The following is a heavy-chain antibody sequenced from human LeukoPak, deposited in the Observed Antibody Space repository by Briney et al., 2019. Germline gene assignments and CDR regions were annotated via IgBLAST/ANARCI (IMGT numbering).Heavy chain of an antibody. CDR2: IVVGSGNT. CDR3: AARGIAVAAHFDY. Sequence: GASVKVSCKASGYTFTGYYMHWVRQAPGQGLEWIGWIVVGSGNTNYAQKFQERVTITRDMSTSTAYMELSSLRSEDTAVYCCAARGIAVAAHFDYWSQGTLVTVSS. D-gene: IGHD6-19*01. V-gene: IGHV1-58*02. CDR1: GYTFTGYY. J-gene: IGHJ4*02.